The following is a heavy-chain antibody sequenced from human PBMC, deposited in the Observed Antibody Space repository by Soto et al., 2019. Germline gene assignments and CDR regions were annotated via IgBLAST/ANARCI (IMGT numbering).Heavy chain of an antibody. J-gene: IGHJ4*02. D-gene: IGHD6-19*01. CDR3: AREDVIAVAGPYSFAY. V-gene: IGHV3-21*01. CDR2: ISSSSSYI. Sequence: GGSLRLSCAASGFTFSSHSMHWVRQAPGKGLEWVSSISSSSSYIYYADSVKGRFTISRDNAKNSLYLQMNSLGAEDTAVYYCAREDVIAVAGPYSFAYWGQGTLVTVSS. CDR1: GFTFSSHS.